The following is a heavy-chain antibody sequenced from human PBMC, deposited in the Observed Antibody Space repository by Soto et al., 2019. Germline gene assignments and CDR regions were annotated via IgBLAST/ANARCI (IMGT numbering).Heavy chain of an antibody. CDR2: ISSSSSTI. CDR1: GFTFSSYS. D-gene: IGHD3-22*01. V-gene: IGHV3-48*02. J-gene: IGHJ4*02. CDR3: ARGNPITMIVVVAPDFDY. Sequence: PGGSLRLSCAASGFTFSSYSMNWVRQAPGKGLEWVSYISSSSSTIYYADSVKGRFTISRGNAKNSLYLQMNSLRDEDTAVYYCARGNPITMIVVVAPDFDYWGQGTLVTVSS.